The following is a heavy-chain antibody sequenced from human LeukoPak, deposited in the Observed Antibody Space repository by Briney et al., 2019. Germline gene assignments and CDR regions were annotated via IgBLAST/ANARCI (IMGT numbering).Heavy chain of an antibody. CDR3: ARGPYCSSTSCFSIGAFDI. D-gene: IGHD2-2*01. CDR1: GFTFSSYA. CDR2: ISGSGDST. V-gene: IGHV3-23*01. Sequence: GGSLRLSCAASGFTFSSYAMSWVRQAPGKGLEWVSAISGSGDSTYYADSVKDRFSISRDNSKNTLYLQMNSLRAEDTAVYYCARGPYCSSTSCFSIGAFDIWGQGTIVTVSS. J-gene: IGHJ3*02.